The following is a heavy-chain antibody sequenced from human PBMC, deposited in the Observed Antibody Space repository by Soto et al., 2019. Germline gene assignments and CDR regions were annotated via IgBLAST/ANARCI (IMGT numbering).Heavy chain of an antibody. V-gene: IGHV1-18*04. CDR2: IKVDSGYT. J-gene: IGHJ5*02. Sequence: QLQLVQSAAEVKKPGASVRVSCKAYGYPFIKYGISWIRQAPEQGLEWMGWIKVDSGYTNYAQKFQGRVTMTSDTSSDTAFIELRCLNLDNTAGYFCATHYDTGFDHWCQGTLVSVSS. D-gene: IGHD3-9*01. CDR1: GYPFIKYG. CDR3: ATHYDTGFDH.